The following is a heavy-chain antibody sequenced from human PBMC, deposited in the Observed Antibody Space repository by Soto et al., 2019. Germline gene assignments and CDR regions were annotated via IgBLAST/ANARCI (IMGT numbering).Heavy chain of an antibody. V-gene: IGHV4-59*01. Sequence: SETLSLTCSVSGGSIRSYYWSWIRQSPEKGLEWIGYFYHRGNSNYNPSLKSRVTISVDTSKNQLSLSLRSVTAADTAVYFCARISSVDPYAYVNVGLDVWGEGTTVTVSS. CDR3: ARISSVDPYAYVNVGLDV. CDR1: GGSIRSYY. CDR2: FYHRGNS. D-gene: IGHD3-16*01. J-gene: IGHJ6*04.